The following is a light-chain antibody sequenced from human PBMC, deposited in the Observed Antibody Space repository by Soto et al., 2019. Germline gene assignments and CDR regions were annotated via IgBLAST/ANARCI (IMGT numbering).Light chain of an antibody. J-gene: IGKJ2*01. CDR3: HQYGPSLGT. Sequence: EIVLTQSPDTLSFSPGERATLSCRTSEIISTVYLAWYQQKPGQPPRLLTHGTSYRAAGIPDRFSGGGSGTDFTLTITRLEPADSAVYYCHQYGPSLGTFGPGTRLEVK. CDR2: GTS. V-gene: IGKV3-20*01. CDR1: EIISTVY.